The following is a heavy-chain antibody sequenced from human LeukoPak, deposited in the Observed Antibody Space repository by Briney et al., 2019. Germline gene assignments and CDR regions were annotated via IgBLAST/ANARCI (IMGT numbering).Heavy chain of an antibody. D-gene: IGHD4-11*01. CDR3: ARTRTTLYYYYYMDV. Sequence: SETLSLTCSVSGGSMNSYYWSWIRQSPGKGLEWIGYIYNSGSTNYNPSLQSRVTISVDTSKNQFSLKLSSVTAADTAVYYCARTRTTLYYYYYMDVWGKGPRSPSP. J-gene: IGHJ6*03. CDR1: GGSMNSYY. CDR2: IYNSGST. V-gene: IGHV4-59*01.